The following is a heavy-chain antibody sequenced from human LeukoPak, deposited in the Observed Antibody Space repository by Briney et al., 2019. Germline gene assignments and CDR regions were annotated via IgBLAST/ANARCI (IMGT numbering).Heavy chain of an antibody. V-gene: IGHV3-72*01. J-gene: IGHJ4*02. CDR1: GFTFSDHY. CDR3: VTVSSFDY. CDR2: IRNKANSHTT. Sequence: PGGSPRLSCAASGFTFSDHYMDWVRQAPGKGLEWVGRIRNKANSHTTEYAASVKDRFTISRDDSKNSLYLQMNSLKTEDTAVYYCVTVSSFDYWGQGTLVTVSS.